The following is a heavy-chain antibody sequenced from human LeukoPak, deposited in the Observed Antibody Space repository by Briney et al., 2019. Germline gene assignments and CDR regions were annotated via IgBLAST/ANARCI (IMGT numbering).Heavy chain of an antibody. CDR3: AKGQLRYFDSDAFDI. CDR1: GFTFSTYS. CDR2: ISGSGGST. V-gene: IGHV3-23*01. J-gene: IGHJ3*02. Sequence: GGSLRLSCAASGFTFSTYSMNWVRQAPGKGLEWVSAISGSGGSTYYADSVKGRFTISRDNSKNTLYLQMNSLRAEDTAVYYCAKGQLRYFDSDAFDIWGQGTMVTVSS. D-gene: IGHD3-9*01.